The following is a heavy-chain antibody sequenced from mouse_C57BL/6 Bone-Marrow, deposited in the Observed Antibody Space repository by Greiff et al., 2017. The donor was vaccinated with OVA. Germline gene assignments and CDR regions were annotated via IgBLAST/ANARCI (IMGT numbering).Heavy chain of an antibody. CDR3: TRGIYDGYRWFAY. V-gene: IGHV1-5*01. Sequence: VQLQQSGTVLARPGASVKMSCKTSGYTFTSYWMHWVKQRPGQGLEWIGAIYPGNSDTSYNQKFKGKAKLTAVTSASTAYMELSSLTNEDSAVYYCTRGIYDGYRWFAYWGQGTLVTVSA. D-gene: IGHD2-3*01. CDR1: GYTFTSYW. CDR2: IYPGNSDT. J-gene: IGHJ3*01.